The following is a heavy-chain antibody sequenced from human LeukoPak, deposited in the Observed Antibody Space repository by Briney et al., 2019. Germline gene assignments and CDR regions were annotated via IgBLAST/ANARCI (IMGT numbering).Heavy chain of an antibody. CDR2: MNPNSGNT. CDR3: ARVPLYCSSTSCYKLVDYYYGMGV. Sequence: ASVKVSCKASGYTFTSYDINWVRQATGQGLEWMGWMNPNSGNTGYAQKFQGRVTMTRNTSISTAYMELSSLRSEDTAVYYCARVPLYCSSTSCYKLVDYYYGMGVWGQGTTVTVSS. J-gene: IGHJ6*02. D-gene: IGHD2-2*02. CDR1: GYTFTSYD. V-gene: IGHV1-8*01.